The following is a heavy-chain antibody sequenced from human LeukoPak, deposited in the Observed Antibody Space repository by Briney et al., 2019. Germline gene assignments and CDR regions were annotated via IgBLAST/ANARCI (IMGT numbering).Heavy chain of an antibody. CDR3: ARHGLHDFWGGHSYYFDY. Sequence: KPSETLSLTCTVSGGSISSYYWSWIRQPPGKGLEWIGYIYYSGSTNYNPSLKSRVTISVDTSKNQFSLKLSSVTAADTAVYYCARHGLHDFWGGHSYYFDYWGQGTLVTVSS. D-gene: IGHD3-3*01. J-gene: IGHJ4*02. V-gene: IGHV4-59*01. CDR1: GGSISSYY. CDR2: IYYSGST.